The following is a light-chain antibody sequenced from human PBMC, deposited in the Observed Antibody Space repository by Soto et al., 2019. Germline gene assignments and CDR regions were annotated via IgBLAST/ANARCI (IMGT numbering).Light chain of an antibody. CDR3: TSYSSGSTHVI. J-gene: IGLJ2*01. CDR1: SSDIGDYDY. CDR2: DVN. Sequence: QSALTQPASVSGSPGQSITLSCTGTSSDIGDYDYVSWYQRHTGKAPKLIIYDVNNRPSGVSDRFSGSKACNTASLTISGIQAEDEADYYCTSYSSGSTHVIFGGGTKLTVL. V-gene: IGLV2-14*03.